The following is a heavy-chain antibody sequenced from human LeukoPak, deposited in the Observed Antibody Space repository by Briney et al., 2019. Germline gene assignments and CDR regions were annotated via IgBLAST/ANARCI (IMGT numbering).Heavy chain of an antibody. D-gene: IGHD5-24*01. J-gene: IGHJ5*02. CDR2: ISGFAGSI. Sequence: GGCLRLSRAASGFTFSSFAMSSVRQAPEKGLEWGSSISGFAGSIYYADSVKGRFTISRDNSKNTLYLLMTSLRAEDTALYYCAKEGGLQSLPYTWFDPWGQGTLVTVST. V-gene: IGHV3-23*01. CDR3: AKEGGLQSLPYTWFDP. CDR1: GFTFSSFA.